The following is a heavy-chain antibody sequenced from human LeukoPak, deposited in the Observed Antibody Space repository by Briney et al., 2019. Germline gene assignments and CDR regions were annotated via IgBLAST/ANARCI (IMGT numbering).Heavy chain of an antibody. CDR3: ARGTHWQEDYYGMDV. D-gene: IGHD1-1*01. V-gene: IGHV1-69*04. Sequence: ASVKVSCKASGGTFSSYAISWVRQAPGQGLEWMGRIIPMFGIANYAQKFQGRVTITADKSTSTAYVEMSSLRSEDTAVYYCARGTHWQEDYYGMDVWGQGTTVTVSS. J-gene: IGHJ6*02. CDR1: GGTFSSYA. CDR2: IIPMFGIA.